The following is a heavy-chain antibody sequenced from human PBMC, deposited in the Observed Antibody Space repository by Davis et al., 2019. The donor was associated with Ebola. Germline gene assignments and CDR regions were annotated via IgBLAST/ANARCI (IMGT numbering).Heavy chain of an antibody. D-gene: IGHD6-13*01. Sequence: PGGSLRLSCKGSGYSFTSYWIGWVRQMPGKGLEWMGIIYPGDSDTRYSPSFQGQVTISADKSISTAYLQWSSLKASDTAMYYCARRYSSSWVVDYWGQGTLVTVSS. CDR2: IYPGDSDT. J-gene: IGHJ4*02. CDR3: ARRYSSSWVVDY. CDR1: GYSFTSYW. V-gene: IGHV5-51*01.